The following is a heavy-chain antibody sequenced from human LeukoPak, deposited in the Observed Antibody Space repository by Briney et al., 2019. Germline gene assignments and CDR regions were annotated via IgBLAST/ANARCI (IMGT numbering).Heavy chain of an antibody. J-gene: IGHJ5*02. D-gene: IGHD6-13*01. Sequence: ASVKVSCKASGGTFSSYAISWVRQAPGQGLEWMGWINPNSGGTNYAQKFQGRVSMTRDTSISTAYMELSRLRSDDTAVYYCARGRDSSSWYFDWFDPWGQGTLVTVSS. V-gene: IGHV1-2*02. CDR2: INPNSGGT. CDR1: GGTFSSYA. CDR3: ARGRDSSSWYFDWFDP.